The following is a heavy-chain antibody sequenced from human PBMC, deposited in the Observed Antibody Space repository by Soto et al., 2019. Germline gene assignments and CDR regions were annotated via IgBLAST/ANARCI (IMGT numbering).Heavy chain of an antibody. Sequence: LRLSCTASGFAFSSYAMNWVRQAPGKGLEWVSGIVDTGGRTFYADSVKGRFTISRDNAKNTLYLEMNSLRAENTAIYYCAPVPAASSYYNTDVWGQGTTVTVSS. CDR2: IVDTGGRT. D-gene: IGHD2-2*01. J-gene: IGHJ6*02. V-gene: IGHV3-23*01. CDR3: APVPAASSYYNTDV. CDR1: GFAFSSYA.